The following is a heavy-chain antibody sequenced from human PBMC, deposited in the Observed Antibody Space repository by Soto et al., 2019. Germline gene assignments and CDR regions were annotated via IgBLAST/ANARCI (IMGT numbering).Heavy chain of an antibody. CDR1: GFTFSNFG. Sequence: VQLVESGGGLVQPGGSLRLSCAASGFTFSNFGMNWVRQAPGKGLEWVSAITATADVPYYADSVKGRFTISRDNSMSTLYLQIDSLRAEDTAVYYCAKPPGYTSGPTAYWGQGTLVTVSS. J-gene: IGHJ4*02. V-gene: IGHV3-23*04. CDR3: AKPPGYTSGPTAY. D-gene: IGHD6-25*01. CDR2: ITATADVP.